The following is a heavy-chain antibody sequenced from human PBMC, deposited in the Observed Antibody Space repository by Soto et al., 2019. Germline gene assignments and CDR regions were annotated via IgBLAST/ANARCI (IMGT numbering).Heavy chain of an antibody. J-gene: IGHJ4*02. V-gene: IGHV5-51*01. CDR3: AGTYYYDSSGYYTFDS. D-gene: IGHD3-22*01. Sequence: PGESLKISCKGSGYSFTSYWIGWVRQMPGKGLEWMGIIYPGDSDTRYSPSLQGQVTISADKSISTAYLQWSSLKASDTAMYYCAGTYYYDSSGYYTFDSWGQGTLVTVSS. CDR2: IYPGDSDT. CDR1: GYSFTSYW.